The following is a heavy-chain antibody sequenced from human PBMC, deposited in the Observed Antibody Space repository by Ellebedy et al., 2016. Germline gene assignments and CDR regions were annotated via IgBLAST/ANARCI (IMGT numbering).Heavy chain of an antibody. V-gene: IGHV5-51*01. CDR3: ARRWAGHAFDI. D-gene: IGHD6-19*01. CDR2: IYPGDSDT. CDR1: GYTFTSYW. J-gene: IGHJ3*02. Sequence: GESLKISCKASGYTFTSYWIGWVRQMPGRGLEWMGIIYPGDSDTTYSPSLQGQVTISADNSISTAYLQWNSLKASDTAMYFCARRWAGHAFDIWGQGTMVTVSS.